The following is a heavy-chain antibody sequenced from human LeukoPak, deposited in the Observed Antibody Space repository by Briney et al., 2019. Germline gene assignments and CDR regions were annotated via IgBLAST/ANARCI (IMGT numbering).Heavy chain of an antibody. CDR2: ASGSGGNT. D-gene: IGHD3-22*01. Sequence: PAGGSLRLSCAASGFSFGTYAMTWVRQAPGKGLECVSTASGSGGNTYYTDSVKGRFTISRDNSKNTLFLQMSSLRAEDTALYYCTKGGVVSAFGYWGQGVLVTVSS. V-gene: IGHV3-23*01. CDR3: TKGGVVSAFGY. J-gene: IGHJ4*02. CDR1: GFSFGTYA.